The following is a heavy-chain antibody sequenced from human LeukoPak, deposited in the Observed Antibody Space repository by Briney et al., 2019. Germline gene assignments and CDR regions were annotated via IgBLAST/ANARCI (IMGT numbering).Heavy chain of an antibody. J-gene: IGHJ4*02. CDR1: GFTFRHYW. V-gene: IGHV3-7*04. CDR3: ARVVGTDEGSDY. CDR2: IKPDGSEK. Sequence: PSGTLRLSCAASGFTFRHYWLNWVRQAPGKGLEWVANIKPDGSEKRYADSVKGRFTISRDNAENSLYLQMNSLRAEDTAVYYCARVVGTDEGSDYWGQGTLVTVSS. D-gene: IGHD1-7*01.